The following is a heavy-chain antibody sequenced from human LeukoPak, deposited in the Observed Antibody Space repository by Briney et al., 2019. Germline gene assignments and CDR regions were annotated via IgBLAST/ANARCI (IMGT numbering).Heavy chain of an antibody. CDR1: GFTFSTFW. CDR3: ARGPRYYYDSSGYSYFDY. V-gene: IGHV3-7*04. CDR2: IKQDGSEK. J-gene: IGHJ4*02. D-gene: IGHD3-22*01. Sequence: GGSLRLSCVASGFTFSTFWMSWIRQAPGKGLEWVANIKQDGSEKYYVDSVKGRFTISRDNAKNSLYLQMNSLRAEDTAVYYCARGPRYYYDSSGYSYFDYWGQGTLVTVSS.